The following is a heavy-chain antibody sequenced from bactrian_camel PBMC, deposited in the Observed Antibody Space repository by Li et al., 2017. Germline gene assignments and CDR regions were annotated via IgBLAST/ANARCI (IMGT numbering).Heavy chain of an antibody. V-gene: IGHV3S53*01. Sequence: HVQLVESGGGSVHTGGSLRLSCVASGYNYMTDSMAWFRQAPGKQREAVAAIDGVDSTTYHAQVKGRFTISKDNAKNALYLEMNSLKPEDTAMYYCAAVPRGFVTWGTDGDNYWGQGTQVTVS. CDR3: AAVPRGFVTWGTDGDNY. D-gene: IGHD1*01. CDR1: GYNYMTDS. CDR2: IDGVDST. J-gene: IGHJ4*01.